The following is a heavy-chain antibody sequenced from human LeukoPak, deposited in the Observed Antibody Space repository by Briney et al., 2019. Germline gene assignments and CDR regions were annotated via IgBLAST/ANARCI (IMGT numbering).Heavy chain of an antibody. D-gene: IGHD1-26*01. J-gene: IGHJ4*02. CDR2: ISLAGQT. CDR1: GGSISGTNW. Sequence: PSGTLSLTCGVSGGSISGTNWWSWVRQPPGQGLEWIGEISLAGQTNYNPSLNGRVTMSLDKSSNQLSLHLTSVTAADTATYFCTRESGPFCPFGYWGQGTLVIVSS. V-gene: IGHV4-4*02. CDR3: TRESGPFCPFGY.